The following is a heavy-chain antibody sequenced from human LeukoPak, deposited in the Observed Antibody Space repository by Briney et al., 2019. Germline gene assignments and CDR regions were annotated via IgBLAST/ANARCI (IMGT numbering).Heavy chain of an antibody. CDR3: ARHVKNYYPNY. V-gene: IGHV4-4*09. J-gene: IGHJ4*02. CDR2: FYTTGGT. Sequence: SETLPLTCSVSAGSIGNYYWSWIRQPPGKGLEWIGYFYTTGGTNYNPSLRSRVTMSLDTSNNQFSLRLTSVTAADTAVYYCARHVKNYYPNYWGQGILVTVSS. CDR1: AGSIGNYY. D-gene: IGHD1-26*01.